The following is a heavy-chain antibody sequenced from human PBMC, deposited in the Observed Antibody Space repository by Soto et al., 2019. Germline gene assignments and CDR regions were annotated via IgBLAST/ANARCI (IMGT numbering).Heavy chain of an antibody. CDR2: INSGGSTT. Sequence: PGGSLRLSCEGSAFTFSSYEMNWVRQAPGKGLEWVSYINSGGSTTYYADSVKGRFTISRDNAKNSQYLQMNSLRVEDSAIYYCAIIPHRGFDLWGQGTMVIVSS. J-gene: IGHJ3*01. D-gene: IGHD2-2*01. CDR1: AFTFSSYE. V-gene: IGHV3-48*03. CDR3: AIIPHRGFDL.